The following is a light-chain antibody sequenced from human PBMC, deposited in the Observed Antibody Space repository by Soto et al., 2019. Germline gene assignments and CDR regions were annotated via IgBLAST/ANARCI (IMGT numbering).Light chain of an antibody. CDR1: SSDVGGYNY. CDR2: EVN. V-gene: IGLV2-8*01. Sequence: QSALTQPPSASETRGQSVTSSCTGTSSDVGGYNYVSWFQHHPGKAPKLMIYEVNKRPSGVPDRFSGSKSGNTASLTVSGLQAEDEADYYCSSYAGCNTLLFGGGTKVTVL. CDR3: SSYAGCNTLL. J-gene: IGLJ2*01.